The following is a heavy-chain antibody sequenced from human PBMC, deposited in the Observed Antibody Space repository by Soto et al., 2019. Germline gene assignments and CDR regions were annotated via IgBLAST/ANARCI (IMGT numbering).Heavy chain of an antibody. J-gene: IGHJ4*02. CDR1: VGTFSSYA. D-gene: IGHD4-17*01. CDR2: IIPIFGPA. CDR3: ARDLDYGDYDFDY. V-gene: IGHV1-69*06. Sequence: GASVKVSCKASVGTFSSYAISWVRQAPGQGLEWMGGIIPIFGPANYAQKFQGRVTITADTSTSTVYMELSSLRSEDTAVYYCARDLDYGDYDFDYWGQGTLVTVSS.